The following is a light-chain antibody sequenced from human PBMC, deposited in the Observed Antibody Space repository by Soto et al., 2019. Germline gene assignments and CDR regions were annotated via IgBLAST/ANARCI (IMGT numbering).Light chain of an antibody. J-gene: IGKJ2*01. CDR3: QQYNNWPPYT. CDR2: GAS. Sequence: EIVMTQSPDTLSVSPGEGVTLSCRASQSVSSNLAWYQQKPGQAPRLLIYGASTRATGIPARFSGSVSGTEFTLTISSLQSEDFGIYFCQQYNNWPPYTFGQGSKLEI. V-gene: IGKV3-15*01. CDR1: QSVSSN.